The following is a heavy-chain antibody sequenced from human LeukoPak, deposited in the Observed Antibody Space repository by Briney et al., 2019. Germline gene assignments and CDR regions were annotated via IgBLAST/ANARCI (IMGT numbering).Heavy chain of an antibody. CDR2: INPNSGGT. J-gene: IGHJ4*02. Sequence: ASVKVSCKASGYTFTGYYMHWVRQAPGQGLEWMGWINPNSGGTNYAQKFQGRVTMTRDTSISTAYMELSRLRSDDTAVYYCARDGLGYCSGGSCLPLDYWGQGTLVTVSS. CDR1: GYTFTGYY. V-gene: IGHV1-2*02. CDR3: ARDGLGYCSGGSCLPLDY. D-gene: IGHD2-15*01.